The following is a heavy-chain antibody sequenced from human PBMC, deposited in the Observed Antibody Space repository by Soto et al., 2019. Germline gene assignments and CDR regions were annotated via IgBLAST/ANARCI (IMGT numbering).Heavy chain of an antibody. V-gene: IGHV1-18*01. J-gene: IGHJ5*02. CDR3: ARGASRNNYDNWFDP. D-gene: IGHD3-22*01. Sequence: QVQLVQSGAEVKKPGASVKVSCKASGYTFTNYAITWARQAPGQGLEWMGWISVFNGNTNYAQKFQGRVTMTTDTSTNTAYMELRSLRSDDTAVYYCARGASRNNYDNWFDPWGQGILVTVSS. CDR2: ISVFNGNT. CDR1: GYTFTNYA.